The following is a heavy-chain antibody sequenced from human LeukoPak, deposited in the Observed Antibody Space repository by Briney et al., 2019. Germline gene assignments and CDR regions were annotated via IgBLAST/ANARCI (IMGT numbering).Heavy chain of an antibody. CDR3: ARDGYCSGGSCHSSYGMDV. CDR2: LYYSGST. J-gene: IGHJ6*02. D-gene: IGHD2-15*01. Sequence: PSETLSLTCTVSGGSISSSSYYWGWLRQPPGKGLVWNGSLYYSGSTYYNPSLKSRATISVDTSNNLFSLMLSSVTAADTAVYYCARDGYCSGGSCHSSYGMDVWGQGTTVTVSS. CDR1: GGSISSSSYY. V-gene: IGHV4-39*07.